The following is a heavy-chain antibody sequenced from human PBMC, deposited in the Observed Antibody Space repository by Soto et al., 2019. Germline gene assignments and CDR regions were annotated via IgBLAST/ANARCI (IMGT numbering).Heavy chain of an antibody. V-gene: IGHV1-69*02. CDR3: AGYSYGYPVEIDY. CDR1: GGTFSSYT. Sequence: QVQLVQSGAEVKKPGSSVKVSCKASGGTFSSYTISWVRQAPGQGLEWMGRIIPILGIANYAQKFQGRVTITADKSTSTAYMELSSLRSEDTAVYYCAGYSYGYPVEIDYWGQGTLVTVSS. J-gene: IGHJ4*02. CDR2: IIPILGIA. D-gene: IGHD5-18*01.